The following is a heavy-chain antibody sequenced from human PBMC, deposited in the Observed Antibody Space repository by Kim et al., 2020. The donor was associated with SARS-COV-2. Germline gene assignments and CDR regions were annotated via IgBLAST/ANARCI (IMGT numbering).Heavy chain of an antibody. V-gene: IGHV3-23*01. CDR1: GFTFSSYA. Sequence: GGSLRLSCAASGFTFSSYAMSWVRQSPGRGLEWVAAISDNGVGTYHADSVKGRFTISRDNSKNTLYLQMGSLRVEDTAVYYCTKAPVGYCRGARCYPFDYWGQGTLVTVSS. CDR3: TKAPVGYCRGARCYPFDY. J-gene: IGHJ4*02. CDR2: ISDNGVGT. D-gene: IGHD2-15*01.